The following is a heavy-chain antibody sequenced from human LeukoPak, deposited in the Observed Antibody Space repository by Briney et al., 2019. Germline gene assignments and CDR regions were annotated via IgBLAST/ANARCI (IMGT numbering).Heavy chain of an antibody. J-gene: IGHJ4*02. CDR2: INHSGST. CDR3: ARGRSGHPDYFDY. Sequence: SETPSLTCTVSGGSISSYYWSWIRQPPGKGLEWIGEINHSGSTNYNPSLKSRVTISVDTSKNQFSLKLSSVTAADTAVYYCARGRSGHPDYFDYWGQGTLVTVSS. D-gene: IGHD3-10*01. CDR1: GGSISSYY. V-gene: IGHV4-34*01.